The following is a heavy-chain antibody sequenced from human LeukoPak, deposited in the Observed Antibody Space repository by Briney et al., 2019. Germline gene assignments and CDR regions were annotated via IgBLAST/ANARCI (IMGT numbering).Heavy chain of an antibody. CDR2: ISGDGGST. Sequence: GGSLRLSCAASGFTFDDYAMHWVRQAPGKGLQWVSLISGDGGSTYYADSVKGRFTISRDNSKNSLYLQMNSLRTEDTALYYCAKAVYNWNDVDYFDYWGQGTLVTVSS. D-gene: IGHD1-20*01. CDR1: GFTFDDYA. CDR3: AKAVYNWNDVDYFDY. J-gene: IGHJ4*02. V-gene: IGHV3-43*02.